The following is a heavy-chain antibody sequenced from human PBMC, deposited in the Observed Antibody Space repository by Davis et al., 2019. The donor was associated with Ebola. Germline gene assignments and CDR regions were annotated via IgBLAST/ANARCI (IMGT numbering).Heavy chain of an antibody. Sequence: PGGSLRLSCAASGFIFGHYYMTRIRQTAGQGLELVSFVSSSGSYTNYADSVRGRFSISRDNGKNSLSLQMNSLRVEDTGVYYCARGRADNWFDPWGQGTLVTVSS. V-gene: IGHV3-11*06. CDR3: ARGRADNWFDP. CDR1: GFIFGHYY. CDR2: VSSSGSYT. J-gene: IGHJ5*02.